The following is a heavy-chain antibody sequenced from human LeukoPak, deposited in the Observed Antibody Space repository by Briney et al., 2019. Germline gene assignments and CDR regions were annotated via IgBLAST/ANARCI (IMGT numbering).Heavy chain of an antibody. CDR3: ARHVTYYDILTGYQNNYYYYGMDV. CDR1: GGSISRYY. V-gene: IGHV4-59*08. D-gene: IGHD3-9*01. Sequence: KPSETLSLTCTVSGGSISRYYWSWIRQPPGKGLEWIGYIYNSGSTNYNPSLASRVTISVDTSKNQFSLKLSSVTAADTAVYYCARHVTYYDILTGYQNNYYYYGMDVWGQGTTVTVSS. J-gene: IGHJ6*02. CDR2: IYNSGST.